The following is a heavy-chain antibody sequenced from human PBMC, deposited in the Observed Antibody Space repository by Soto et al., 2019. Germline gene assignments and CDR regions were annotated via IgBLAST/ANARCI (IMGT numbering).Heavy chain of an antibody. V-gene: IGHV3-30*18. Sequence: QVQLVESGGGVVQPGRSLRLSCAASGFTFSSYGMHWVRQAPGKGLEWVAVISYDGSNKYYADSVKGRFTISRDNFKNTLYMQMNSLRAEDTAVYYCAKDRRYCSGGSSYGAEFDYWGQGTLVTVSS. CDR3: AKDRRYCSGGSSYGAEFDY. D-gene: IGHD2-15*01. CDR2: ISYDGSNK. J-gene: IGHJ4*02. CDR1: GFTFSSYG.